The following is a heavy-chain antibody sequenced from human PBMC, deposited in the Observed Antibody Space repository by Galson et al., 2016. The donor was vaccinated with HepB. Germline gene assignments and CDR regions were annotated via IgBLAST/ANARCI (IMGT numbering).Heavy chain of an antibody. CDR2: IYYNGNT. Sequence: TLSLTCTVSGASISRGGDYWSWIRQHPGKGLEWIAYIYYNGNTYYNPSLRSRLSISLDTSKNQFSLKVRDVTAADTAVYYCEREGNAGQSFDSWGQGALVTVSA. CDR1: GASISRGGDY. J-gene: IGHJ4*02. V-gene: IGHV4-31*03. CDR3: EREGNAGQSFDS. D-gene: IGHD1-1*01.